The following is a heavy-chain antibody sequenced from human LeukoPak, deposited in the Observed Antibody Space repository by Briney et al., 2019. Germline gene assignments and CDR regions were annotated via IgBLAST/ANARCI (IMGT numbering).Heavy chain of an antibody. V-gene: IGHV1-2*02. Sequence: GASVKVSCKASGYTFTGYYMHWVRQAPGQGLEWMGWINPNSGGTNYAQKFQGRVTMTRDTSISTAYMEPSRLRSDDTAVYYCARVVIPGDYYYYYYMDVWGKGTTVTVSS. CDR1: GYTFTGYY. J-gene: IGHJ6*03. CDR2: INPNSGGT. D-gene: IGHD3-22*01. CDR3: ARVVIPGDYYYYYYMDV.